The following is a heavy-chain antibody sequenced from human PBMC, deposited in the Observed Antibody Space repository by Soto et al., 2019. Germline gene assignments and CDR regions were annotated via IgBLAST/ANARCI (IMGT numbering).Heavy chain of an antibody. J-gene: IGHJ4*02. D-gene: IGHD3-9*01. CDR1: GFTFSSYE. V-gene: IGHV3-48*03. Sequence: VGSLRLSCAASGFTFSSYEMNWVRQAPGKGLEWVSYISSSGSTIYYADSVKGRFTISRDNAKNSLYLQMNSLRAEDTAVYYCARGYGGLRYFDWLLEVGFDYWGQGTLVTVSS. CDR3: ARGYGGLRYFDWLLEVGFDY. CDR2: ISSSGSTI.